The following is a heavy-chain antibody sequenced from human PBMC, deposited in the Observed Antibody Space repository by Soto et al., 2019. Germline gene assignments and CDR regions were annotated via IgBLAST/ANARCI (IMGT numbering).Heavy chain of an antibody. V-gene: IGHV1-18*01. CDR3: ARTGGGLAARPLEY. Sequence: QVQLVQSGGEVRKPGASVEVSCKASGFMFTTYGFSWVRQAPGQGLEWMAWISAYNGNKKYAQKFQGRVTMTTDTSTTTVSMELRNLTSDDTASYYCARTGGGLAARPLEYWGQGTLVTVSS. CDR1: GFMFTTYG. D-gene: IGHD6-6*01. J-gene: IGHJ4*02. CDR2: ISAYNGNK.